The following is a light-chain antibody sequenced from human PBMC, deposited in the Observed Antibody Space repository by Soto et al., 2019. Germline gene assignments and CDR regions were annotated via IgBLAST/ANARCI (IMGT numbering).Light chain of an antibody. V-gene: IGKV3D-15*01. CDR2: GPS. CDR1: QSVSSSY. Sequence: EIVLTQSPGTLSLSPGERATLSCRASQSVSSSYLAWYQQKPGQGPRLLIHGPSRRATGIPARFSGSGSGTEFTLTITSLQSEDFAVYYCQQYNNWPRTFGQGTKVDIK. CDR3: QQYNNWPRT. J-gene: IGKJ1*01.